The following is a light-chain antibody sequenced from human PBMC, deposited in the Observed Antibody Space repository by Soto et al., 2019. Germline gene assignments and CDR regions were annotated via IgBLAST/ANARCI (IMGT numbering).Light chain of an antibody. Sequence: EIVMTQSPATLSVSPGERATLSCRASQCVSSNLAWYQQKPGQAPRLLIYGASTRATGVPIRFSGSGSGTEFTLTISSLQSEDFAVYYCQHYNNWPPWTFGQGTKVEIK. J-gene: IGKJ1*01. CDR1: QCVSSN. CDR2: GAS. V-gene: IGKV3-15*01. CDR3: QHYNNWPPWT.